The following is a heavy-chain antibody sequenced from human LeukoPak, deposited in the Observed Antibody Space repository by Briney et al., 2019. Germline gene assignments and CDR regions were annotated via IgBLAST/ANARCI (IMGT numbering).Heavy chain of an antibody. CDR2: ISWNSGNI. J-gene: IGHJ5*02. V-gene: IGHV3-9*01. Sequence: GGSLRLSCAASGFIFDDHALHWVRQAPGKGLEWVSGISWNSGNIAYADSMKGRFTISRDNGKNSLYLQMNSLRAEDTALYYCVKGSSNWYVDWGQGTLVTVSS. CDR1: GFIFDDHA. CDR3: VKGSSNWYVD. D-gene: IGHD2-2*01.